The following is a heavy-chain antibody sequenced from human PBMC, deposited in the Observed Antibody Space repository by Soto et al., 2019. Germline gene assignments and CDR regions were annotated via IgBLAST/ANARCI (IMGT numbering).Heavy chain of an antibody. CDR3: ERVHRGYSGYEALFWFDP. V-gene: IGHV1-46*01. J-gene: IGHJ5*02. Sequence: ASVKVSCKASGYTFTSYYMHWVRQAPGQGHEWMGIINPSGGSTSYAQKFQGRVTMTRDTSTSTVYMELSSLRSEDTAGYYCERVHRGYSGYEALFWFDPWGQGTLVTVSS. D-gene: IGHD5-12*01. CDR1: GYTFTSYY. CDR2: INPSGGST.